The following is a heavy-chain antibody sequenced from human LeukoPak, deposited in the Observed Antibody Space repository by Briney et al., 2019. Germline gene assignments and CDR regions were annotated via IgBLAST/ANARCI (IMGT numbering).Heavy chain of an antibody. D-gene: IGHD2-21*01. Sequence: SETLSLTCTVSGGSINSGAYYWSWIRQHPGKGLEWIGYIYYSGSTYYNPSLKSRVTISVDTSRNQYSLKLSSVTAADTAVYYCARSGGYWNFDYWGQGTLATVSS. V-gene: IGHV4-31*03. CDR2: IYYSGST. CDR3: ARSGGYWNFDY. J-gene: IGHJ4*02. CDR1: GGSINSGAYY.